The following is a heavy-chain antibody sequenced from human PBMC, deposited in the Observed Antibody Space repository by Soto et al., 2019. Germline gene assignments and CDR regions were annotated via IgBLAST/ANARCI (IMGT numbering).Heavy chain of an antibody. Sequence: AEPMKISCQVSGYSFASYWIGCVRQVPWKHVEWMGIIYPGDSYTIYSPSFQGQVTISADKSLRTAYLKWTSLKASETALYYCARTRSFTLGFYYDGMDVWAQGTTVTVSS. J-gene: IGHJ6*02. V-gene: IGHV5-51*01. CDR2: IYPGDSYT. CDR3: ARTRSFTLGFYYDGMDV. CDR1: GYSFASYW. D-gene: IGHD6-6*01.